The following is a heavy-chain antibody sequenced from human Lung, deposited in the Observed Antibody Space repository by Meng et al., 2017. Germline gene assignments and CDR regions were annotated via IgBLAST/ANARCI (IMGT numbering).Heavy chain of an antibody. Sequence: HVQLLQSGAEVKRHGASLKGTCKASDYTFTGYGVCWVRQAPGQGLEWMAWLGAHPGDTSFAPKFLGRVTVTADTATATAYMELRSLRSDDTAVYYCARGTPGRSYCDYWGLGTLVTVSS. CDR2: LGAHPGDT. J-gene: IGHJ4*02. D-gene: IGHD3-10*01. CDR3: ARGTPGRSYCDY. CDR1: DYTFTGYG. V-gene: IGHV1-18*01.